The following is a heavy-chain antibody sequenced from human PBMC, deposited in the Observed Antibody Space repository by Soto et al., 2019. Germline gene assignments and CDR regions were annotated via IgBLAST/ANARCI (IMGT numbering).Heavy chain of an antibody. CDR3: ARSTEATGTLKY. Sequence: ETLSLTCTVSGDSITNGYYWDWIRQPPGRRLEWIASVHHAGSTFYSPSLMRRVTISVDRSKNQFSLKVTSVTVADTAVYYCARSTEATGTLKYWGQGTLVTVSS. V-gene: IGHV4-38-2*02. CDR1: GDSITNGYY. J-gene: IGHJ4*02. D-gene: IGHD6-13*01. CDR2: VHHAGST.